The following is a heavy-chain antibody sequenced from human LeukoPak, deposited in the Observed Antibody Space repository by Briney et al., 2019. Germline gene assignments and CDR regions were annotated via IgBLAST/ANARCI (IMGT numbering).Heavy chain of an antibody. Sequence: SETLSLTCTVSGGSISSYYWSWIRQPPGKGLEWIGYIYYSGSTNYNPSLKSRVTISVGTSKNQFSLKLSSVTAADTAVYYCARHSSHYYFDYWGQGTLVTVSS. V-gene: IGHV4-59*08. CDR2: IYYSGST. CDR3: ARHSSHYYFDY. CDR1: GGSISSYY. D-gene: IGHD6-13*01. J-gene: IGHJ4*02.